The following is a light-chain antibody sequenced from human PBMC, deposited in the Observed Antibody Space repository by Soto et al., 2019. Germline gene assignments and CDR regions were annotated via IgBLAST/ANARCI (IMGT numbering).Light chain of an antibody. CDR1: SSNIGDNY. CDR2: NIN. J-gene: IGLJ3*02. V-gene: IGLV1-47*02. CDR3: ATWDDSLSGWV. Sequence: QSVLTQPPSASGTPGQRVIISCSGSSSNIGDNYVHWYQQLPGTAPKLLIYNINQRPSGVPDRFSGSKSGTSASLAISGLRSEDEADYYCATWDDSLSGWVFGGGTKVTVL.